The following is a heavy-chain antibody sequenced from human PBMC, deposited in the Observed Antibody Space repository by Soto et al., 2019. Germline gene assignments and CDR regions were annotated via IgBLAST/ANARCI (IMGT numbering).Heavy chain of an antibody. J-gene: IGHJ6*03. Sequence: SETLSLTCTVSGGSISSYYWSWIRQPPGKGLEWIGYIYYSGSTNYNPSHKSRVTISEDTSKNQISLKMSSVTAADKAEYYRRRHYGSGSYYGETYYYYYMDVWGKGTTVTVSS. CDR2: IYYSGST. D-gene: IGHD3-10*01. V-gene: IGHV4-59*08. CDR1: GGSISSYY. CDR3: RRHYGSGSYYGETYYYYYMDV.